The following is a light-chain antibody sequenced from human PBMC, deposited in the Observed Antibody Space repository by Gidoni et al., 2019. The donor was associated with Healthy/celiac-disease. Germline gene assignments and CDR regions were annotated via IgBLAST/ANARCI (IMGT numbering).Light chain of an antibody. J-gene: IGLJ1*01. CDR1: SSDVGGYNY. CDR2: DVS. Sequence: QSALTQPRSVSGSPGQSVTISCTGTSSDVGGYNYVSWYQQHPGKAPKLMIYDVSKRPSVVPDRFSGSKSGNTASLTISGLQAEDEADYYCCSYAGSYTLGVFGTGTKVTVL. CDR3: CSYAGSYTLGV. V-gene: IGLV2-11*01.